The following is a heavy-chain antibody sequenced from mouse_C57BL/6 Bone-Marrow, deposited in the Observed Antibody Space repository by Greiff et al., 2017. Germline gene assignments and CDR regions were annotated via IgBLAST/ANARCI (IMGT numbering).Heavy chain of an antibody. Sequence: VQLVESGPELVKPGASVKISCKASGYAFSSSWMNWVKQRPGKGLEWIGRIYPGDGDTNYNGKFKGKATLTADKSSSTAYMQLSSLTSEDSAVYFCASSLAYYSNYDAMDYWGQGTSVTVSS. D-gene: IGHD2-5*01. CDR3: ASSLAYYSNYDAMDY. CDR1: GYAFSSSW. CDR2: IYPGDGDT. J-gene: IGHJ4*01. V-gene: IGHV1-82*01.